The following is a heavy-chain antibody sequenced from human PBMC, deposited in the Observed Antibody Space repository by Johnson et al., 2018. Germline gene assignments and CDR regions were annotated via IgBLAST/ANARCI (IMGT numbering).Heavy chain of an antibody. CDR2: IIPILGIA. Sequence: QVQLVQSGAEVKKPGSSVKVSCKASGGTFSSYTISWVRQAPGQGLEWMGRIIPILGIANYAQKFQGRVTITADKSMSTAYMELSSLRSEDTAVYYCASETYYYDSRGYYPYYYYYMDVWGKGTTVTVSS. J-gene: IGHJ6*03. CDR3: ASETYYYDSRGYYPYYYYYMDV. D-gene: IGHD3-22*01. CDR1: GGTFSSYT. V-gene: IGHV1-69*04.